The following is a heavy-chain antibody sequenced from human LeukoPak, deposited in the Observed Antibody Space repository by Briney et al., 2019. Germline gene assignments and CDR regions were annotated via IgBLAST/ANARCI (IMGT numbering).Heavy chain of an antibody. V-gene: IGHV3-23*01. D-gene: IGHD3-22*01. CDR1: GFTFSNYA. Sequence: GSLRLSCTAPGFTFSNYAMSWVRQAPGKGLEWVSTISGSGDNTYYADSVKGRFTISRDNSKNTLYLQMNSLRAEDTAIYYCAKGISDYSKCVDYWGQGTLVTVSS. CDR3: AKGISDYSKCVDY. J-gene: IGHJ4*02. CDR2: ISGSGDNT.